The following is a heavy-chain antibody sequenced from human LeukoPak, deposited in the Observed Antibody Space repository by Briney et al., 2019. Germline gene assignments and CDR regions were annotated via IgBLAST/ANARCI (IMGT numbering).Heavy chain of an antibody. D-gene: IGHD6-19*01. V-gene: IGHV4-59*01. J-gene: IGHJ4*02. CDR2: IYYSGST. CDR3: ARETPPRSSGFDY. CDR1: GGSISSYY. Sequence: SETLSLTCTVSGGSISSYYWSWIRQPPGKGLEWIGYIYYSGSTNYNSSLKSRVTISVDTSKNQFSLKLSSVTAADTAVYYCARETPPRSSGFDYWGQGTLVTVSS.